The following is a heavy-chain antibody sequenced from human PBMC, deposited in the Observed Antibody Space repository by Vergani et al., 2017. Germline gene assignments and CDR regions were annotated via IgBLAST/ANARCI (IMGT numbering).Heavy chain of an antibody. V-gene: IGHV4-39*07. J-gene: IGHJ6*02. CDR2: IYYSGST. Sequence: QLQLQESGPGLVKPSETLSLTCTVSGGSISSSSYYWGWIRQPPGKGLEWIGSIYYSGSTYYNPSLKSRVTISVDTSKNQFSLKLSSVTAADTAGYYCARAFWSGYYSLVGYYYGMDVWGQGTTVTVSS. D-gene: IGHD3-3*01. CDR1: GGSISSSSYY. CDR3: ARAFWSGYYSLVGYYYGMDV.